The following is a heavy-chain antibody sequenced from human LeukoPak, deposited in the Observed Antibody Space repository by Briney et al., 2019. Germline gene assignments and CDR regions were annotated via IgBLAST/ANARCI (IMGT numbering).Heavy chain of an antibody. J-gene: IGHJ4*02. CDR3: ARRYASYYYDSSGYSDPFDY. D-gene: IGHD3-22*01. Sequence: NASETLSLTCTVSGGSISSSSYYWGWIRQPPGKGLEWIGSIYYSGSTYYNPSLKSRVTISVDTSKNQFSLKLSSVTAADTAVYYCARRYASYYYDSSGYSDPFDYWGQGTLVTVSS. CDR1: GGSISSSSYY. CDR2: IYYSGST. V-gene: IGHV4-39*01.